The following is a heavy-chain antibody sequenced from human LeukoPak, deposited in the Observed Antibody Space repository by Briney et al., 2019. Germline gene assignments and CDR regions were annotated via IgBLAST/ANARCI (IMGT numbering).Heavy chain of an antibody. CDR3: ARDNWYGDYRTDY. CDR2: ISSSSSYI. D-gene: IGHD4-17*01. V-gene: IGHV3-21*01. Sequence: GGSLRLSCAASGFTFSTYSMNWVRQAPGRGLEWVSSISSSSSYIYYADSVKGRFTISRDNAKNSLYLQMNSLRAEDTAVYYCARDNWYGDYRTDYWGQGTLVTVSS. CDR1: GFTFSTYS. J-gene: IGHJ4*02.